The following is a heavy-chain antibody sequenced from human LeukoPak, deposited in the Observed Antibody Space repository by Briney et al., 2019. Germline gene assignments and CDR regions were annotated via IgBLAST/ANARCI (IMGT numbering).Heavy chain of an antibody. CDR1: GGTFSSYA. D-gene: IGHD3-10*01. CDR3: ARGGGGSGN. V-gene: IGHV1-69*05. CDR2: VIPIFGTA. Sequence: SVKVSCKASGGTFSSYAISWVRQAPGQGLEWMGGVIPIFGTANYAQKLQGRVTMTTDTSTSTAYMELRSLRSDDTAVYYCARGGGGSGNWGQGTPVTVSS. J-gene: IGHJ4*02.